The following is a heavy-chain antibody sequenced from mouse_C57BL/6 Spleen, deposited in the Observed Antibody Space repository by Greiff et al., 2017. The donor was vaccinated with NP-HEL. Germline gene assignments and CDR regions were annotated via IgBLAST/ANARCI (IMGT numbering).Heavy chain of an antibody. Sequence: VQLQQSGPELVKPGDSVKISCKASGYSFTGYFMHWVMQRHGKSLEWIGRINPYNGDTFYNQKFKGKATLTVDKSSSTAHMELRSLTSEDSAVYYCAYDYEYYFDYWGQGTTLTVSS. CDR2: INPYNGDT. D-gene: IGHD2-4*01. CDR1: GYSFTGYF. CDR3: AYDYEYYFDY. V-gene: IGHV1-20*01. J-gene: IGHJ2*01.